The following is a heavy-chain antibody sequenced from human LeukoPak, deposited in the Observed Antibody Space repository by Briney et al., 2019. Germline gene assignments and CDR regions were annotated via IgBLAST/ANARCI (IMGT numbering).Heavy chain of an antibody. CDR1: GGTFSSYA. CDR2: TIPIFGTA. Sequence: SVKVSCKASGGTFSSYAISWVRQAPGQGLEWMGRTIPIFGTANYAQKFQGRVTITTDESTSTAYMELSSLRSEDTAVYYCAIDPYDYGDYESEPLDYWGQGTLVTVSS. CDR3: AIDPYDYGDYESEPLDY. D-gene: IGHD4-17*01. V-gene: IGHV1-69*05. J-gene: IGHJ4*02.